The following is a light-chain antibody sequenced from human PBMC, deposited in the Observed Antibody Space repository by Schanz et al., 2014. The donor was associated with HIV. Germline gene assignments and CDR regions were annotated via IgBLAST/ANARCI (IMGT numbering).Light chain of an antibody. CDR3: SSYIGTGTVV. CDR1: SSDVGGSNF. V-gene: IGLV2-14*03. Sequence: QSALTQPASVSGSPGQSITISCTGTSSDVGGSNFVPWYQQHPGKAPQLIIYDVTNRPSGVSNRFSGSKSADTASLTISGLRAEDEADYYCSSYIGTGTVVFGGGTKLTVL. J-gene: IGLJ2*01. CDR2: DVT.